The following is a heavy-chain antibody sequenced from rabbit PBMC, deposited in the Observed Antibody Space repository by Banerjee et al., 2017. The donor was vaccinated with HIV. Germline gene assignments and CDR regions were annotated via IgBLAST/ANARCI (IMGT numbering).Heavy chain of an antibody. J-gene: IGHJ3*01. CDR2: IYSGVSGDT. Sequence: QEQLEESGGDLVKPEGSLTLTCTASGFSLSSYYYMCWVRQAPGKGLELIACIYSGVSGDTYYASWAKGRFTITRSTSLNTVTLQLNSLTAADTATYFCARALIHTYLTRSDLWGQGTLVTVS. CDR1: GFSLSSYYY. V-gene: IGHV1S45*01. D-gene: IGHD1-1*01. CDR3: ARALIHTYLTRSDL.